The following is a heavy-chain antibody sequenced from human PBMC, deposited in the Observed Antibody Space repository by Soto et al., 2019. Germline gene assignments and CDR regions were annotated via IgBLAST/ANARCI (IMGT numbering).Heavy chain of an antibody. V-gene: IGHV4-59*01. J-gene: IGHJ4*02. CDR2: IYYSGST. Sequence: SETLSLTCTVSGGSISSYYWSWIRQPPGKGLEWIGYIYYSGSTNYNPSLKSRVTISVDTSKNQFSLKLSSVTAADTAVYYCARDKGDHGLDYRAQRTPVTVSS. CDR1: GGSISSYY. D-gene: IGHD2-21*02. CDR3: ARDKGDHGLDY.